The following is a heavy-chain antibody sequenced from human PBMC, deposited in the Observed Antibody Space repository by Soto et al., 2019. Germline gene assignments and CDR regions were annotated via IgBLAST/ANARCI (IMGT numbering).Heavy chain of an antibody. D-gene: IGHD2-2*01. V-gene: IGHV1-24*01. Sequence: ASVKVSCKVSGYTLTELSMHWVRQAPGKGLEWMGGFDPEDGETIYAQKFQGRVTMTEDTSTDTAYMELSSLRSEDTAVYYCARVQPHIVVVPAASPRVSYMDVWGKGTTVTVSS. CDR3: ARVQPHIVVVPAASPRVSYMDV. CDR1: GYTLTELS. CDR2: FDPEDGET. J-gene: IGHJ6*03.